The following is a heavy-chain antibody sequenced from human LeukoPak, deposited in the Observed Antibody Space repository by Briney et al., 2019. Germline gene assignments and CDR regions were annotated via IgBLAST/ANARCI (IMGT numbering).Heavy chain of an antibody. V-gene: IGHV3-23*01. CDR2: ISGSGGST. J-gene: IGHJ4*02. CDR1: GFTFSSCA. D-gene: IGHD2-15*01. Sequence: SGGSLRLSCEASGFTFSSCAMNWVRQAPGKGLEWVSGISGSGGSTYYADSVKGRFTISRDNSKNTLYLQMNSLRAEDTAVYYCAKDTCSGGSCYWPFDYWGQGTLVTVSS. CDR3: AKDTCSGGSCYWPFDY.